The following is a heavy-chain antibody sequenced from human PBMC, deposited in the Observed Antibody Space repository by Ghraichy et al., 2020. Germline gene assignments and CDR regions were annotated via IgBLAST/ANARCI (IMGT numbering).Heavy chain of an antibody. J-gene: IGHJ4*02. Sequence: SETLSLTCAVSGGSISSSNWWSWVRQPPGKGLEWIGEIYHSGSTNYNPSLKSRVTISVDKSKNQFSLKLSSVTAADTAVYYCARWDSGSGWYFDYWGQGTLVTVSS. V-gene: IGHV4-4*02. CDR1: GGSISSSNW. D-gene: IGHD6-19*01. CDR2: IYHSGST. CDR3: ARWDSGSGWYFDY.